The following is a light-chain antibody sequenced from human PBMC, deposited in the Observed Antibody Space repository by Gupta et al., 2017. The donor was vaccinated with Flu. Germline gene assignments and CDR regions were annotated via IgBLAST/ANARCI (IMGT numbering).Light chain of an antibody. CDR1: QSISSY. V-gene: IGKV3-11*01. CDR3: QKRSNWPPFT. J-gene: IGKJ3*01. Sequence: ATLSLSPGERATLSCRASQSISSYLAWYQQKPGQAPRLLIYDASNRATGTPARFSGSGSGTDFTLTISSLEPEDFAVYYCQKRSNWPPFTFGSGTXLDI. CDR2: DAS.